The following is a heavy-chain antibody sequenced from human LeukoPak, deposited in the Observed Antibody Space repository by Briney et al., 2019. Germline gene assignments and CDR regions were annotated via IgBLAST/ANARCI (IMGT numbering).Heavy chain of an antibody. CDR3: ATCSSTNCHPLDNWFDP. D-gene: IGHD2-2*01. V-gene: IGHV1-46*01. J-gene: IGHJ5*02. Sequence: ASVKVSCTASGYTFTSYYMHWVRQAPGQGLEWMGIINPSGGSTSYAQKFQGRVTITADESTSTAYMELSSLRSEDTAVYYCATCSSTNCHPLDNWFDPWGQGTLVTVSS. CDR2: INPSGGST. CDR1: GYTFTSYY.